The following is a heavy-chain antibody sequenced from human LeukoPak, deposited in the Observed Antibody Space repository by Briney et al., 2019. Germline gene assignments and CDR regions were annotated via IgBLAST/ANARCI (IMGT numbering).Heavy chain of an antibody. CDR1: GGSISSYY. J-gene: IGHJ6*02. V-gene: IGHV4-4*07. CDR3: ARATVSLAYGMDV. CDR2: IYTSGST. D-gene: IGHD4-17*01. Sequence: SETLSLTCTVSGGSISSYYWSWIRQPAGKGLEWIGRIYTSGSTNYNPPLKSRVTMSVDTSKNQLSLKLSSVTAADTAVYYCARATVSLAYGMDVWGQGTTVTVSS.